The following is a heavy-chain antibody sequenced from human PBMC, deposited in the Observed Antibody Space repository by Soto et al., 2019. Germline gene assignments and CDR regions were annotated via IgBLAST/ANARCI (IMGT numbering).Heavy chain of an antibody. Sequence: SETLSLTCTVSGGSMSSGDYSWSWIRQPPGKGLEWLAYIRQSGSVYYNPSLKSRATISVDKSKNQFSLKVNSVTAADTALYFCARDAYGDLDPLNIWGQGKQVTVSS. V-gene: IGHV4-30-2*01. D-gene: IGHD4-17*01. CDR1: GGSMSSGDYS. CDR2: IRQSGSV. J-gene: IGHJ3*02. CDR3: ARDAYGDLDPLNI.